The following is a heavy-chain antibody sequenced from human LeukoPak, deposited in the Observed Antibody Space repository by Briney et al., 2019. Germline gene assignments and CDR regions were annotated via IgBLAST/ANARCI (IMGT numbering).Heavy chain of an antibody. Sequence: GGSLRLSCAASGFTSSDYAMSWVRQAPGGGLEWVSAISGSGDKTFHADSVKGRFTTSRDNSKNTLSLQMSSLRVEDSAVYFCAKDTSAWWYHRAYMNVWGTGTTVTVSS. CDR1: GFTSSDYA. V-gene: IGHV3-23*01. CDR3: AKDTSAWWYHRAYMNV. CDR2: ISGSGDKT. J-gene: IGHJ6*03. D-gene: IGHD2-15*01.